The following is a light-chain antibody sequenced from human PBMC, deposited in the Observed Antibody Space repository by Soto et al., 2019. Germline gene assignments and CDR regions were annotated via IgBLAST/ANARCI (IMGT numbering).Light chain of an antibody. V-gene: IGLV6-57*02. J-gene: IGLJ2*01. CDR1: SGTVVTNY. Sequence: NFMLAQPHSVSESPGKTVTISCTGSSGTVVTNYVQWYQQRPGSAPTTVIYEDNQRPSGVPDRLSGSIDRSSNSASLTSSGLKTEDEADYYWQSSDSRNHVGFGGGTKLTVL. CDR3: QSSDSRNHVG. CDR2: EDN.